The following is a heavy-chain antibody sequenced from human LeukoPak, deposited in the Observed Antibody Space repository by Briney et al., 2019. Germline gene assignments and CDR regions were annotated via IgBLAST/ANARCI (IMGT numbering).Heavy chain of an antibody. Sequence: SETLSLTCTVSGGSISSYYWSWIRQPPGKGLEWIGYIYYSGSTNYNPSLKSRVSISVATSKNQFSLKLSSVTAADTAVYYCARVEVGSGEIFDYWGQGTLVTVSS. CDR3: ARVEVGSGEIFDY. D-gene: IGHD1-26*01. V-gene: IGHV4-59*01. J-gene: IGHJ4*02. CDR2: IYYSGST. CDR1: GGSISSYY.